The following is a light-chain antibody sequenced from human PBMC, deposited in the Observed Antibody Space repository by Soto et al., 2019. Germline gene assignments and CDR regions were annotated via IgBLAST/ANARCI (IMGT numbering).Light chain of an antibody. CDR3: QQSYSTPWT. J-gene: IGKJ1*01. CDR1: QAIRND. V-gene: IGKV1-6*01. Sequence: AIQITQSPSSLSASVGDRVIITCRASQAIRNDLGWYQQKPGKAPTLLIYTASALQSGVPSRFSGSGSGADFTLPIRSLQPEDFATDYCQQSYSTPWTFGQGTKV. CDR2: TAS.